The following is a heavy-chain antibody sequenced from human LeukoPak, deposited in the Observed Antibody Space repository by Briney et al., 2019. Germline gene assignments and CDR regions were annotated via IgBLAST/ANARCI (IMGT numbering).Heavy chain of an antibody. CDR2: IWINGRVE. J-gene: IGHJ6*02. V-gene: IGHV3-33*01. CDR1: GFTFGIYG. D-gene: IGHD3-10*01. Sequence: AGGSLRLSCAASGFTFGIYGMHWVRQAPGKGLEWVASIWINGRVETYVDSVKGRFSISRDNSTLFLQVNSLRPEDTAIYFCARGKGSGRFGYFYYGVDVWGQXTT. CDR3: ARGKGSGRFGYFYYGVDV.